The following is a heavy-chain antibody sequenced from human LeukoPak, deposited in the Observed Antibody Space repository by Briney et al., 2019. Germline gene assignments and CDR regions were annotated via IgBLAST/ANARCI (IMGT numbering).Heavy chain of an antibody. V-gene: IGHV4-38-2*02. J-gene: IGHJ2*01. CDR3: ARDRGAYDSSGYPPRDWYFDL. D-gene: IGHD3-22*01. CDR1: GYSVTSGYY. Sequence: SETLSLTCTVSGYSVTSGYYWGWIRQPPGKGLEWIGSIYYSGSTYYSPSLKSRVTISVDTSENQFSLKLNSVTAADTAVYYCARDRGAYDSSGYPPRDWYFDLWGRGTLVTVSS. CDR2: IYYSGST.